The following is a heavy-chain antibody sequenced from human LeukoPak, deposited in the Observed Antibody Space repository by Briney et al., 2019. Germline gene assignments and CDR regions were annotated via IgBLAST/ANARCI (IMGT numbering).Heavy chain of an antibody. Sequence: SETLSLTCTVSGGSISSYYWSWIRQPPGKGLEWIGYIYYSGSTNYNPSLKSRVTISVDTSKNQFSLKLSSVTAADTAVYYCARDPIDCSSTSCYLDSWGQGTLVTVSS. V-gene: IGHV4-59*12. CDR3: ARDPIDCSSTSCYLDS. J-gene: IGHJ4*02. CDR2: IYYSGST. CDR1: GGSISSYY. D-gene: IGHD2-2*01.